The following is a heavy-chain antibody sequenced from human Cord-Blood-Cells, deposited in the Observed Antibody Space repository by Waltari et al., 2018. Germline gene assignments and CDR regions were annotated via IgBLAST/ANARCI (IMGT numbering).Heavy chain of an antibody. Sequence: EVQLVQSGAEVKKPGESLKISCKGSGYSFTSYWIGWVRQMPGKGLEWMGTRYPADFDSRYSPSFQGQVTKAAEKSISTAYLQWSGLKASDPAMYYCARQWWYSRSYDAFYISGQGTMVTVSS. J-gene: IGHJ3*02. V-gene: IGHV5-51*01. CDR2: RYPADFDS. CDR3: ARQWWYSRSYDAFYI. CDR1: GYSFTSYW. D-gene: IGHD1-26*01.